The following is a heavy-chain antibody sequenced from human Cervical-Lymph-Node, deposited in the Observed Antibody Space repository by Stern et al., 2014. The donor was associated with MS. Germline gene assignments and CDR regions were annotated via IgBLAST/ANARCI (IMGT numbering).Heavy chain of an antibody. CDR1: GFTFSSSG. D-gene: IGHD4-23*01. CDR3: AREGGNTAEYFQH. Sequence: QVQLVQSGGGVVQPGRSLRLSCAASGFTFSSSGMHWVRQAPGQGLEWLAIIWYDGSNRYYADSVKGRFTISRDNSKNTLYLQMNRLRAEDTAVYYCAREGGNTAEYFQHWGQGTLVTVSS. CDR2: IWYDGSNR. J-gene: IGHJ1*01. V-gene: IGHV3-33*01.